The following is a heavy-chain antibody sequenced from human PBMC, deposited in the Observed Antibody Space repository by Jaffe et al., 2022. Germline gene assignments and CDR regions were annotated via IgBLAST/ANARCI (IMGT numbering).Heavy chain of an antibody. V-gene: IGHV3-23*01. CDR3: ASRIQLWLINLYSSSWYEGAVFDY. CDR2: ISGSGGST. D-gene: IGHD6-13*01. Sequence: EVQLLESGGGLVQPGGSLRLSCAASGFTFSSYAMSWVRQAPGKGLEWVSAISGSGGSTYYADSVKGRFTISRDNSKNTLYLQMNSLRAEDTAVYYCASRIQLWLINLYSSSWYEGAVFDYWGQGTLVTVSS. J-gene: IGHJ4*02. CDR1: GFTFSSYA.